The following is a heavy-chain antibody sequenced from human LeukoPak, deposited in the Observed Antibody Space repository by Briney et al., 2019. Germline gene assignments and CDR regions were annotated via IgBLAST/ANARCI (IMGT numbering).Heavy chain of an antibody. D-gene: IGHD3-22*01. CDR3: AKPADYYDTSGYYYRLYYFDY. CDR2: ISGSGGST. CDR1: GFTFSSYA. J-gene: IGHJ4*02. V-gene: IGHV3-23*01. Sequence: PGGSLRLSCAASGFTFSSYAMNWVRQAPGKGLEWVSSISGSGGSTFYADSVKGRFTISRDNSRNTLYLQMNSLRAEDTAVYYCAKPADYYDTSGYYYRLYYFDYWGQGTQVTVSS.